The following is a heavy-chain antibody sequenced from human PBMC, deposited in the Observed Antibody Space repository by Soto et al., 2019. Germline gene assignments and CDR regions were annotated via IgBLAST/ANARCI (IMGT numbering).Heavy chain of an antibody. CDR1: GFTFGDYA. J-gene: IGHJ4*02. V-gene: IGHV3-49*04. D-gene: IGHD1-26*01. CDR3: THGSPPVH. Sequence: PGGSLRLSCTASGFTFGDYAMSWVRQAPGKGLEWVGFIRSKAYGGTTEYAASVKGRFTILRDDSKSIAYLQMNSLKTEDTAVYYCTHGSPPVHWGQGTLVTVSS. CDR2: IRSKAYGGTT.